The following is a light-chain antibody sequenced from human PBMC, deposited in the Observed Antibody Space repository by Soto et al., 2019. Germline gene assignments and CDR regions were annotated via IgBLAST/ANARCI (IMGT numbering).Light chain of an antibody. Sequence: QSVLTQPPSASGSPGQSVTISCTGTSSDVGLYDCVSWYQQHPGKAPRLMIYEVTKRPSGVPDRFSGSKSGNTASLTVSGLQAVDEADYYCCSSAGSSTLLFGTGTKVTVL. J-gene: IGLJ1*01. V-gene: IGLV2-8*01. CDR3: CSSAGSSTLL. CDR2: EVT. CDR1: SSDVGLYDC.